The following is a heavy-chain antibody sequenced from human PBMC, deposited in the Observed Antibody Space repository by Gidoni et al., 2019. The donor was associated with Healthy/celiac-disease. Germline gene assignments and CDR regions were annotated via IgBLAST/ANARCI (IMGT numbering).Heavy chain of an antibody. CDR3: AVTGVRYFDY. CDR2: INHSGST. J-gene: IGHJ4*02. V-gene: IGHV4-34*01. Sequence: QVQLQQWGAGLLKPSETLSLTCAVYGGSFSGYYWSWIRQPPGKGLEWIGEINHSGSTNYNPSLKSRVTISVDTSKNQFSLKLSSVTAADTAVYYCAVTGVRYFDYWGQGTLVTVSS. D-gene: IGHD2-8*01. CDR1: GGSFSGYY.